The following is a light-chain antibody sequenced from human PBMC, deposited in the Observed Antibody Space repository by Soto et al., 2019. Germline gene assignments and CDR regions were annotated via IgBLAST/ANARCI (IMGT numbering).Light chain of an antibody. CDR2: DSS. CDR1: QDINNY. Sequence: DIQMTQSPSSLSASVGDRVTIICQASQDINNYLNWYQQKPGKAPKLLIYDSSNLEIGVPSRFSGSGYGTLISFTICSLQPEDIATYYCQQFDNLPFTFGQGTRLEIK. J-gene: IGKJ5*01. V-gene: IGKV1-33*01. CDR3: QQFDNLPFT.